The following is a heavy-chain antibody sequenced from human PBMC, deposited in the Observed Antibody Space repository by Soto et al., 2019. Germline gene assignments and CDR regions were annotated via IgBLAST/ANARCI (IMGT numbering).Heavy chain of an antibody. CDR3: AKSGSLFRPSLGYFDY. V-gene: IGHV1-2*02. Sequence: GASVKVSCKASGFTFTGHYIHWVRQAPGQGLEWMGWINPNSGGTSYAQKFQGRVTMTRDTSITTAYMELGRLSSDDTAVYYCAKSGSLFRPSLGYFDYWGQGTLVTVSS. CDR2: INPNSGGT. CDR1: GFTFTGHY. J-gene: IGHJ4*02. D-gene: IGHD1-26*01.